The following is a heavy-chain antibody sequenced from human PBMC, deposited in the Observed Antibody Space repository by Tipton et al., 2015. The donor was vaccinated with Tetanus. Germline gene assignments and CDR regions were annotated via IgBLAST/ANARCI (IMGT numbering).Heavy chain of an antibody. V-gene: IGHV4-4*07. J-gene: IGHJ3*02. CDR1: GDSISSFY. D-gene: IGHD2-8*02. CDR3: ARVLRYSTRGGWDDAFDI. CDR2: IYSGGST. Sequence: TLSLTCSVSGDSISSFYWTWIRQSAGKGLEWIGRIYSGGSTNYNPSLKSRVTMSMDTSKNQFSLKLNSVTVADTAVYFCARVLRYSTRGGWDDAFDIWGQGTMVTVSS.